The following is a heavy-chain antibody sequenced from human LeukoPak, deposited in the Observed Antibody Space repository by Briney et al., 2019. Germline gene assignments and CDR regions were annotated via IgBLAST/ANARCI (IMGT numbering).Heavy chain of an antibody. Sequence: SETLSLTCAVSGGSISSSNWWSWVRQPPGKGLEWIGEIYHSGSTNYNPSLKSRVTISVDKSKNQFSLKLSSVTAADTAVYYCARDNYYGSGSRRFDPWGQGTLVTVSS. D-gene: IGHD3-10*01. J-gene: IGHJ5*02. CDR2: IYHSGST. CDR3: ARDNYYGSGSRRFDP. V-gene: IGHV4-4*02. CDR1: GGSISSSNW.